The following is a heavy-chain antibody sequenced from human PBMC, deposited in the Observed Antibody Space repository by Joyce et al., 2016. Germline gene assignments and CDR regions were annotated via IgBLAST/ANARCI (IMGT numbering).Heavy chain of an antibody. CDR3: AKILTATYSSGWFLDY. D-gene: IGHD6-25*01. V-gene: IGHV3-30*18. Sequence: QVQLVESGGGVVQPGRSLRLSCAASGLTLCTYGVIWVRQAPGKGLEWVAVISYDGIYKYYADAVKGRFTISRDNPKNTVFLEMNSLRTEDTAVYYCAKILTATYSSGWFLDYLGQGTLVTVSS. J-gene: IGHJ4*02. CDR2: ISYDGIYK. CDR1: GLTLCTYG.